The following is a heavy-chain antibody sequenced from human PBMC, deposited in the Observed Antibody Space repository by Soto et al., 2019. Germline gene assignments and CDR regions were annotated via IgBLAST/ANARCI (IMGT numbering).Heavy chain of an antibody. V-gene: IGHV1-18*01. J-gene: IGHJ4*02. CDR1: VYTFTSYG. D-gene: IGHD3-10*01. Sequence: QVQLVQSGAEVKKPGASVKVSCKASVYTFTSYGISWVRQAPGQGLEWVGWISAYNGNRNYAQKLQGRVTMTTETSASTGYMELRSLRSDDTAVYYCARDRGYYGSGGRFDYWGQGTLVTVSS. CDR3: ARDRGYYGSGGRFDY. CDR2: ISAYNGNR.